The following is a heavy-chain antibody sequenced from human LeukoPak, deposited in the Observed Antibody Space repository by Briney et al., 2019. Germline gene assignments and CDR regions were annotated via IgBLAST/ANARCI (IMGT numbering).Heavy chain of an antibody. CDR1: GFTFSSYA. CDR2: ISDSGGST. D-gene: IGHD3-22*01. Sequence: GGSLRLSCAASGFTFSSYAMSWVRQAPGKGLEWVSAISDSGGSTYYADSVKGRFTISRDNSKNTLYLQMNSLRAEDTAVYYCAKGVYYDGGFYFDHWGQGTLVTVSS. J-gene: IGHJ4*02. V-gene: IGHV3-23*01. CDR3: AKGVYYDGGFYFDH.